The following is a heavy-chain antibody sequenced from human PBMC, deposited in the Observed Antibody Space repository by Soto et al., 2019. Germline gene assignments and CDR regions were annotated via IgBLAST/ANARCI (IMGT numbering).Heavy chain of an antibody. CDR1: GFTFSSYI. V-gene: IGHV3-48*02. D-gene: IGHD3-22*01. CDR2: ISSSSITI. CDR3: ARVTYYYDSSGYYPDAFDI. Sequence: GGSLRLSCAASGFTFSSYIMNWVRQAPGKGLEWVSYISSSSITIYYADSVKGRFTISRDNAKNSLYLQMNSLRDEDTAVYYCARVTYYYDSSGYYPDAFDIWGQGTMVTV. J-gene: IGHJ3*02.